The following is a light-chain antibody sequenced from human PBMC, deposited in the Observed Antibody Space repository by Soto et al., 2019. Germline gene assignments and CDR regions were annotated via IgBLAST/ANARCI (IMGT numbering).Light chain of an antibody. CDR3: QTWGTGIHYV. Sequence: QSVLTQSPSASASLGASVKLTCTLSSGHSSYAIAWHQQQPEKGPQYLMKLNSDGSHSKGDGIPDRFSGSSSGAERYLTISSLQSEDEADYYCQTWGTGIHYVFGTGTKLTVL. CDR1: SGHSSYA. J-gene: IGLJ1*01. V-gene: IGLV4-69*01. CDR2: LNSDGSH.